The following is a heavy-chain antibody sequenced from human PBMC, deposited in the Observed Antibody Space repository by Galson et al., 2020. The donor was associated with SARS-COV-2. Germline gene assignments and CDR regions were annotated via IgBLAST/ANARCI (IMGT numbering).Heavy chain of an antibody. CDR2: ISDSGST. D-gene: IGHD5-18*01. CDR3: ARTIWIQLWLRGYYFDY. Sequence: PSETLSLTCTVSGDSIRSGGYSWSWIRQHPGKGLEWIGYISDSGSTDYDPSLKSRTTISIDTSKNQFSLKLRSVTAADTAIYYCARTIWIQLWLRGYYFDYWGQGTLVTVSS. CDR1: GDSIRSGGYS. V-gene: IGHV4-31*03. J-gene: IGHJ4*02.